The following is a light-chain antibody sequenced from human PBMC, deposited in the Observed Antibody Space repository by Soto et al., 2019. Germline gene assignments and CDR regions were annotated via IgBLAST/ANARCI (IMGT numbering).Light chain of an antibody. J-gene: IGLJ2*01. CDR3: SSYTSSSHPLVV. V-gene: IGLV2-14*01. CDR2: DVS. Sequence: QSALTQPASVSGSPGQSITISCTGTSSDVGGYNYVSWYQQHPGKAPKLMIYDVSNRPSGVSNRFSGSKSGNTASLTISGLPAEEEADYYCSSYTSSSHPLVVFGGGTKVTVL. CDR1: SSDVGGYNY.